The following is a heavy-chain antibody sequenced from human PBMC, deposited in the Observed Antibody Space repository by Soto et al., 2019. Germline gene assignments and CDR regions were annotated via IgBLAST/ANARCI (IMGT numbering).Heavy chain of an antibody. J-gene: IGHJ4*02. CDR3: VRDFWSGYYYFDF. CDR1: GFTFSDYA. CDR2: IRGSDGST. D-gene: IGHD3-3*01. Sequence: EVQLLESGGGLVQWGGSLRLSCAASGFTFSDYAMSWVCQAPGKGLEWVSGIRGSDGSTYYADSVKGRFIISRDNSKNTLYLQMNSLRAEDTAVYYCVRDFWSGYYYFDFWGQGTLVTVSS. V-gene: IGHV3-23*01.